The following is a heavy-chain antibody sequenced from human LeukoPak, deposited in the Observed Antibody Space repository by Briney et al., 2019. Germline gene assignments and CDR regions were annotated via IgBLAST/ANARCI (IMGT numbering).Heavy chain of an antibody. CDR1: GYTFTSYD. Sequence: ASVKVSCKASGYTFTSYDINWVRQATGQGLEWVGWMNPNSGNTGYAQKFQGRVTMTRNTSISTAYMELSSLRSEDTAVYYCARGGSIAAAGIGYYYSYMDVWGKGTTVTVSS. CDR3: ARGGSIAAAGIGYYYSYMDV. V-gene: IGHV1-8*01. J-gene: IGHJ6*03. D-gene: IGHD6-13*01. CDR2: MNPNSGNT.